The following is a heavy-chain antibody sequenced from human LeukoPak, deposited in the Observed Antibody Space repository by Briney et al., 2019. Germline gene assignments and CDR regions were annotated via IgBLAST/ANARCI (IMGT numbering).Heavy chain of an antibody. CDR1: GFTFSSYA. J-gene: IGHJ4*02. V-gene: IGHV3-23*01. CDR2: ISGSGGST. CDR3: AKHSAGFTMISLGFDY. D-gene: IGHD3-22*01. Sequence: PGGSLRLSCAASGFTFSSYAMSWVRQAPGKGLEWVSAISGSGGSTYYADSVKGRFTISRDNSKNTLYLQMNSLRAEDTAVYYCAKHSAGFTMISLGFDYWGQGTLVTVSS.